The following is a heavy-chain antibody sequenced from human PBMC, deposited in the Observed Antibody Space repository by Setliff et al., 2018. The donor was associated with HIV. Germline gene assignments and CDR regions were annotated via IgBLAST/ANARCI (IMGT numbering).Heavy chain of an antibody. CDR3: AKPRIFDSFDV. CDR2: INPNSGGT. Sequence: ASVKVSCKALTFLVTGYNIHWVRLAPGHGPEWLGRINPNSGGTDYAQKFQGRVTMSLDTSTNTVYLELKGLTSDDTAVYYCAKPRIFDSFDVWGPGTVVTVSS. D-gene: IGHD2-15*01. V-gene: IGHV1-2*06. CDR1: TFLVTGYN. J-gene: IGHJ3*01.